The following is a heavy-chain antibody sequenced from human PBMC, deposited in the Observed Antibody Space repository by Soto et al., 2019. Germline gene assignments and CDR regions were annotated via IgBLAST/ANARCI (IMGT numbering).Heavy chain of an antibody. D-gene: IGHD3-10*01. Sequence: EVQLLESGGRLVQPGESLRLSCTASGFTFSSSWIHWVRQAPGKGLEWVSRINADGSVTNYVDSVKGRFTVSRDNAKNTLYLQMNSLRAEDTAVYFCATAGSYRFDYWGQGTLVTVSS. CDR2: INADGSVT. V-gene: IGHV3-74*01. CDR1: GFTFSSSW. CDR3: ATAGSYRFDY. J-gene: IGHJ4*02.